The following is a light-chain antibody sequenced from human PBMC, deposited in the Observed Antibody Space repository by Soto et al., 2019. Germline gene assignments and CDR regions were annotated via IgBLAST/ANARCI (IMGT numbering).Light chain of an antibody. CDR2: EVT. Sequence: QSVLTQPASVSGSPGQSITISCAGTRDDIGAYDYVSWYQQHPGNAPKLLVYEVTNRPSGVSDRFSGSKSGNTASLTISGLQAEDEADYYCNLYTNSSAVVFGGGTKVTAL. V-gene: IGLV2-14*01. CDR3: NLYTNSSAVV. J-gene: IGLJ2*01. CDR1: RDDIGAYDY.